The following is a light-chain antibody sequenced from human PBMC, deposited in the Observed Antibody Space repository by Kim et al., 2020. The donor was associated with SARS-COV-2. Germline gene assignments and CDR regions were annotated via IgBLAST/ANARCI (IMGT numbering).Light chain of an antibody. CDR1: QSITNW. Sequence: DIQMTQSPSTLCASVGDRVTITCRASQSITNWLAWYQQKPGKAPKLLIYTASTLESGVPSRFSGSGSGTEFTLTISSLQPDDSATYYCQQYNSYPVTFGGGTKVDIK. J-gene: IGKJ4*01. CDR2: TAS. V-gene: IGKV1-5*03. CDR3: QQYNSYPVT.